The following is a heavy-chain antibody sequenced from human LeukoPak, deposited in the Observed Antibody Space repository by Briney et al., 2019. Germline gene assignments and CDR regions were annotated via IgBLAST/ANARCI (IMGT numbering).Heavy chain of an antibody. CDR2: INPNSGGT. J-gene: IGHJ4*02. V-gene: IGHV1-2*02. D-gene: IGHD2-15*01. Sequence: ASVKVSCKASGYTFTGYYMHWVRQAPGQGLEWMGWINPNSGGTNYAQKFQGRVTMTRDTSISTAYMELSRLRSDDTAVYYCPRGYCSGGSCYYYFDYWGQGTLVTVSS. CDR1: GYTFTGYY. CDR3: PRGYCSGGSCYYYFDY.